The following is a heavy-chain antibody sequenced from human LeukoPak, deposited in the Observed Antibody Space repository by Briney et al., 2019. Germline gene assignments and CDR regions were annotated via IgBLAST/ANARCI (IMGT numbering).Heavy chain of an antibody. CDR2: ISSSSTYI. CDR3: AREAVGATHFDY. V-gene: IGHV3-21*01. D-gene: IGHD1-26*01. J-gene: IGHJ4*02. CDR1: GFTFSSYN. Sequence: GGSLRLSCAASGFTFSSYNMDWVRQAPGKGLEWVSSISSSSTYIQYRDSVKGRFTISRDNAKSSLYLQMNSLRAEDTAVYYCAREAVGATHFDYWGQGTLVTVSS.